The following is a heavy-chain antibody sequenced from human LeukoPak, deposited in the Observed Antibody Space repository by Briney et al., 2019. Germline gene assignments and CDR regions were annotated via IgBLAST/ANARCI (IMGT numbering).Heavy chain of an antibody. D-gene: IGHD1-26*01. CDR1: GFTFRNTW. CDR2: INQDASTK. J-gene: IGHJ4*02. Sequence: GGSLRLSCAASGFTFRNTWMAWVRQAPGKGLEWEANINQDASTKQYVDSVKGRFTISRDNAKNSLYLQMNSLRADDTAIYYCARDQSGSLEYWGQGTLVTVSA. V-gene: IGHV3-7*01. CDR3: ARDQSGSLEY.